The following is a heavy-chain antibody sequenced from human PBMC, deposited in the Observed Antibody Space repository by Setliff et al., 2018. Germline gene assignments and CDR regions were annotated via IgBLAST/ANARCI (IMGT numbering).Heavy chain of an antibody. CDR2: IYTSGST. J-gene: IGHJ4*02. CDR3: ARDNWAAAGIFDY. V-gene: IGHV4-61*09. Sequence: KPSETLSLTCTVSGGSISSGSYYWSWIRQPAGKGLECIGHIYTSGSTNYNPSLKSRVTISVDTSKNQFSLKLSSVTAANTAVYYCARDNWAAAGIFDYWGQGTLVTVS. CDR1: GGSISSGSYY. D-gene: IGHD6-13*01.